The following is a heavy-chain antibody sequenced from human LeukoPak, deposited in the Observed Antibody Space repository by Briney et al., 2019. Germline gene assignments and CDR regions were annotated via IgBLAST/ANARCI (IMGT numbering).Heavy chain of an antibody. V-gene: IGHV1-69*06. CDR2: IIPIFGTA. Sequence: SVKVSCKASGYTFTSYAMNWVRQAPGQGLEWMGGIIPIFGTANYAQKFQGRVTITADKSTSTAYMELSSLRSEDTAVYYCARGTQAAGTNWFDPWGQGTLVTVSS. CDR1: GYTFTSYA. D-gene: IGHD6-13*01. J-gene: IGHJ5*02. CDR3: ARGTQAAGTNWFDP.